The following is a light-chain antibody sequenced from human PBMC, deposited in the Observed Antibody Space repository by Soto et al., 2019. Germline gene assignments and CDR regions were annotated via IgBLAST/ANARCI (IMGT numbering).Light chain of an antibody. V-gene: IGKV3-20*01. CDR1: QSFSSNS. Sequence: DIVLTQSPGTLSVSPGERATLSCRASQSFSSNSLAWYQQKPGQAPRLLIYGTSSRATGVPDRFSGSGSGTDFTLTINRLEPEDFAVYYCQPFGTTPWTFGQGTKVEIK. J-gene: IGKJ1*01. CDR2: GTS. CDR3: QPFGTTPWT.